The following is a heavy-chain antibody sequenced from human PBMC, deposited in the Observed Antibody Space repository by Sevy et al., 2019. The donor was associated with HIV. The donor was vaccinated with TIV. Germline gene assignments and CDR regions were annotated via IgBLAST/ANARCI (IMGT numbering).Heavy chain of an antibody. J-gene: IGHJ6*02. CDR3: AKRGGHDTSGYVSYYYYGMDV. CDR2: ISFDGDTK. V-gene: IGHV3-30*18. CDR1: GFSFRNFG. D-gene: IGHD3-22*01. Sequence: GGSLRLSCADSGFSFRNFGMHWVRQAPGKGLEWLALISFDGDTKYYGDSVKGRFTISRDNSKNTLYLQMNSLRVEDTAVYYCAKRGGHDTSGYVSYYYYGMDVWGQGTTVTVSS.